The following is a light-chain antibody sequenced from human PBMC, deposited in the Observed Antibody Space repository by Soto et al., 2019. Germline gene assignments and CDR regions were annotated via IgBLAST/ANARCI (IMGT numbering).Light chain of an antibody. CDR1: RGISSN. CDR3: QQRSNWQWT. Sequence: IVVTQSPATLSVSPGEGATLSCRASRGISSNLAWYQQKPAQAPRLLIYDASTRATGIPARFSGSGSGTAFTLTISSLQSEDFAVYYCQQRSNWQWTFGQGTKVDIK. CDR2: DAS. V-gene: IGKV3-15*01. J-gene: IGKJ1*01.